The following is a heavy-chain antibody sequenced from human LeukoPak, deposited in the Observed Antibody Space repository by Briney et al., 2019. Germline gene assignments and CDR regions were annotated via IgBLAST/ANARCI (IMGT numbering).Heavy chain of an antibody. J-gene: IGHJ4*02. CDR1: GGTFSSYA. CDR3: ATGYGGVVISH. Sequence: ASVKVSCKASGGTFSSYAVSWVRQAPGQGLEWMGRTIPIFGTANYAQKFQGRVTITADKSTSTAYMELSSLRSEDTAVYYCATGYGGVVISHWGQGTLVTLSS. V-gene: IGHV1-69*06. D-gene: IGHD3-3*01. CDR2: TIPIFGTA.